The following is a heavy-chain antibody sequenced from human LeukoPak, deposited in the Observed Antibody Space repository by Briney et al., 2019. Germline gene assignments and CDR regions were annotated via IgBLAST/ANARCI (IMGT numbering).Heavy chain of an antibody. CDR3: ASIAVAGTGLLD. D-gene: IGHD6-19*01. CDR2: INAGNGNT. Sequence: GASVKVSCKASGYTFTNYAMHWVRQAPGQRLEWMGWINAGNGNTKYSQKFRGRVTITRDTSASTAYMELSSLRSEDTAVYYCASIAVAGTGLLDWGQGTLVTVSS. CDR1: GYTFTNYA. J-gene: IGHJ4*02. V-gene: IGHV1-3*01.